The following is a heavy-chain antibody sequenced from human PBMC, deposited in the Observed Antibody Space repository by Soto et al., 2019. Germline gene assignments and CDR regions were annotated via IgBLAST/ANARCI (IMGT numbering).Heavy chain of an antibody. V-gene: IGHV3-48*01. CDR1: GFTFSSYS. CDR3: AKLGTWLRMDG. D-gene: IGHD5-12*01. CDR2: ISSGSGTT. J-gene: IGHJ6*02. Sequence: EVQLVESGGGLVQPGGSLRLSCAASGFTFSSYSMNWVRQAPGKGLEWVSYISSGSGTTYYADSVKGRFSISRDNANNSLWMQMNILRLEDTAVYYCAKLGTWLRMDGWGPGHRVTASS.